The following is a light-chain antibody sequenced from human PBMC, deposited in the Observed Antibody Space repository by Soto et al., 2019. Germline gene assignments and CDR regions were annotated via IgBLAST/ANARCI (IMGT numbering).Light chain of an antibody. V-gene: IGKV1-33*01. CDR3: QQCENVPFA. Sequence: DIQMTQSPSSLSASVGDRVTITCQASQDVCQRVNWYQHKPGNAPKLLIYDASKFETGVPSRFTGSGFGKVFPFTINSLQPEDLATYYCQQCENVPFAFGPGTKVNIK. J-gene: IGKJ3*01. CDR1: QDVCQR. CDR2: DAS.